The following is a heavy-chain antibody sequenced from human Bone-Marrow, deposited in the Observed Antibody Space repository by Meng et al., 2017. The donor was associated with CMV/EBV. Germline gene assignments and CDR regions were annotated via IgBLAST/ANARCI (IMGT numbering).Heavy chain of an antibody. D-gene: IGHD6-6*01. CDR3: ARYSSSSFFDY. CDR2: ISSSGSTI. CDR1: GSTFSDYS. J-gene: IGHJ4*02. Sequence: SCAASGSTFSDYSMSWIRQAPGKGLEWFSYISSSGSTIYYADSVKGRFTISRDNAKNSLYLQMNSLRAEDTAVYYCARYSSSSFFDYWGQGTLVTVSS. V-gene: IGHV3-11*04.